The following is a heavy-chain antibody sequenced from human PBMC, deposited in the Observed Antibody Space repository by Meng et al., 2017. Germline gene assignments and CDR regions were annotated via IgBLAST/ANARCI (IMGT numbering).Heavy chain of an antibody. CDR3: ARSYGSGSYRLYYFDY. Sequence: ASVKVSCKASGYTFTLYGFSWVRQAPGQGLEWMGWISAYNANTNYAQKLQGRVTMTRDTSISTAYMELSRLRSDDTAVYYCARSYGSGSYRLYYFDYWGQGTLVTVSS. J-gene: IGHJ4*02. D-gene: IGHD3-10*01. V-gene: IGHV1-18*01. CDR2: ISAYNANT. CDR1: GYTFTLYG.